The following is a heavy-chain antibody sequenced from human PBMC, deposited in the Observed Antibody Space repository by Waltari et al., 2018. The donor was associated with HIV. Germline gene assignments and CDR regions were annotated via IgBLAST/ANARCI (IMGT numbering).Heavy chain of an antibody. CDR3: AKDPGPTIVTTFFDS. V-gene: IGHV3-9*01. Sequence: EVQLVESGGRLVQPGRSLRLSCAASGFTFDKYAMHWVRQAPGKGLEGVSGISWNSGSIGYVDSVKGRFTISRDNAKNRLYLQMNSLRVEDTALYYCAKDPGPTIVTTFFDSWGQGTLVTVSS. CDR1: GFTFDKYA. J-gene: IGHJ4*02. CDR2: ISWNSGSI. D-gene: IGHD4-17*01.